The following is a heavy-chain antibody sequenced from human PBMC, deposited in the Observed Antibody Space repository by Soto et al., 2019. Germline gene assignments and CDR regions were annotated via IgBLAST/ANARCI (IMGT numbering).Heavy chain of an antibody. CDR1: GGSISSSNW. D-gene: IGHD2-2*01. V-gene: IGHV4-4*02. Sequence: QVQLQESGPGLVKPSGTLSLTCAVSGGSISSSNWWSWVRQPPGKGLEWIGEIYHSGSTNYNPSLXXRXAXXLDKSKNQFSLKLSSVTAADTAVYYCARDVPNSPYWGQGTLVTVSS. CDR2: IYHSGST. CDR3: ARDVPNSPY. J-gene: IGHJ4*02.